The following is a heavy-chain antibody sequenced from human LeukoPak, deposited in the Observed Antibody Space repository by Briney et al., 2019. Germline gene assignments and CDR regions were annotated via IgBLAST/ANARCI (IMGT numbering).Heavy chain of an antibody. CDR1: GFTFSSYE. CDR2: ISSSGSTI. Sequence: GGSLRLSCAASGFTFSSYEMNWVRQAPGKGLEGVSYISSSGSTIYYADSVKGRFTISRDNAKNSLYLQMNSLRAEDTAVYYCARGHSAIVVATPFDYWGQGTLVTVSS. CDR3: ARGHSAIVVATPFDY. V-gene: IGHV3-48*03. D-gene: IGHD3-22*01. J-gene: IGHJ4*02.